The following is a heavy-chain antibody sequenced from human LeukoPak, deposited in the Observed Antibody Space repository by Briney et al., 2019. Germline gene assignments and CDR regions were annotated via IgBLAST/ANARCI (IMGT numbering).Heavy chain of an antibody. CDR1: GFTFSSYW. V-gene: IGHV3-74*01. Sequence: GGSLRLSCAASGFTFSSYWMHWVRQAPGKGLVWVSRINTDGSSTSYADSVKGRLTISRDNAKNTLYLQMNSLRGEDTAVYYCAKESGHLDYWGQGTLVTVSS. D-gene: IGHD5-12*01. J-gene: IGHJ4*02. CDR3: AKESGHLDY. CDR2: INTDGSST.